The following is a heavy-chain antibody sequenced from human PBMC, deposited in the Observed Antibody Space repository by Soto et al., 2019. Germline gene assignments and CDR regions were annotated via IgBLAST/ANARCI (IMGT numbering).Heavy chain of an antibody. J-gene: IGHJ4*02. CDR3: ASDQAMAQFDY. CDR2: INAYNGNT. Sequence: QVQLVQSGAEVKKPGASVKVSCKASGYTFTNYGISWVRQAPGQGLEWMGWINAYNGNTKYAQKLQGRVTMTTDTSTSTAYLELRSLRSDDPAVYYCASDQAMAQFDYWGQGTLVTVSS. D-gene: IGHD5-18*01. V-gene: IGHV1-18*01. CDR1: GYTFTNYG.